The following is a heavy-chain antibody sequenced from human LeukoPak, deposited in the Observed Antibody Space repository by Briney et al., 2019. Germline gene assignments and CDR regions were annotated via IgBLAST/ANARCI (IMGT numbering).Heavy chain of an antibody. Sequence: GGSLRLSCAASGFTFSSHGMSWVRQGPGKGLEWVSGISGSGGDTYYADSVKGRFTISRDNSKSTLYLQMNSLRAEDTAVYYRAKDQDPDYDILTGYSSYDFWGQGTLVTVSS. J-gene: IGHJ4*02. CDR2: ISGSGGDT. D-gene: IGHD3-9*01. V-gene: IGHV3-23*01. CDR1: GFTFSSHG. CDR3: AKDQDPDYDILTGYSSYDF.